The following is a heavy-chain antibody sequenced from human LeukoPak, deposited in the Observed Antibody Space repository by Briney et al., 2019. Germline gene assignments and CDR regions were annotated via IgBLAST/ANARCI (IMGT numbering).Heavy chain of an antibody. CDR2: ISYDGSNK. CDR3: AKDGLGGATTGYWFDP. J-gene: IGHJ5*02. CDR1: GFTFSDYG. D-gene: IGHD1-26*01. V-gene: IGHV3-30*18. Sequence: GGSLRLSCAASGFTFSDYGIHWVRQPPGKGLEWVAVISYDGSNKYYADSVKGRFTISRDNSKNTLYLQMNSLRAEDTAVYYCAKDGLGGATTGYWFDPWGQGTLATVSS.